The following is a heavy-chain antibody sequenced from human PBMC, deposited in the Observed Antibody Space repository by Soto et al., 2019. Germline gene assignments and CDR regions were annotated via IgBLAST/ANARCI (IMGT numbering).Heavy chain of an antibody. CDR2: IIPILGIA. CDR3: ARDIWGYRYGNYGMDV. D-gene: IGHD5-18*01. Sequence: QVQLVQSGAEVKKPGSSVKVSCKASGGTFSSYTISWVRQAPGQGLEWMGRIIPILGIANYAQKFQGRVTITADKSTSTAYMELSSLRSEDTAVYYCARDIWGYRYGNYGMDVWGQGTTVTVSS. V-gene: IGHV1-69*02. J-gene: IGHJ6*02. CDR1: GGTFSSYT.